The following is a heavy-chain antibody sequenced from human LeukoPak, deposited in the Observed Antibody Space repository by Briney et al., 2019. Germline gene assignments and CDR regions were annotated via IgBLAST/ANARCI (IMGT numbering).Heavy chain of an antibody. D-gene: IGHD6-13*01. CDR2: INPNSGGT. J-gene: IGHJ6*03. CDR1: GYTFTSYG. V-gene: IGHV1-18*01. Sequence: ASVKVSCKASGYTFTSYGISWVRQAPGQGLEWMGWINPNSGGTNYAQKFQGRVTMTRDTSTSTVYMELSSLRSEDTAVYYCARVYSSSLTGYMDVWGKGTTVTTSS. CDR3: ARVYSSSLTGYMDV.